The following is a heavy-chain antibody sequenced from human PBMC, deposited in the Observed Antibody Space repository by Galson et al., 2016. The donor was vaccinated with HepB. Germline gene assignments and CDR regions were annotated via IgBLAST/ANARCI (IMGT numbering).Heavy chain of an antibody. Sequence: TLSLTCIITGGSINSFYWSWIRQPPGKGLEWIGYIYDSGRTDYTPALQSRVSISVDMAKTQFSLTLASVTAADTAVYYCARGDNPDYGDYASAYYYMDVRGKGTTVTVSS. CDR2: IYDSGRT. V-gene: IGHV4-59*12. J-gene: IGHJ6*03. CDR3: ARGDNPDYGDYASAYYYMDV. D-gene: IGHD4-17*01. CDR1: GGSINSFY.